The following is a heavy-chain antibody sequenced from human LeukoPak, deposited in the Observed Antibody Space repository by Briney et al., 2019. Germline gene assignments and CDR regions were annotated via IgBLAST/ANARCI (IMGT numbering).Heavy chain of an antibody. CDR3: ARVMMGATVTTFHYYCMDV. Sequence: GGSLRLSCAASGFTFSSYAMSWVRQAPGKGLEWVSAIIGSGGSTYYADSVKGRFPIPRDNAKNSLYLQMNSLRAEDTAIYYCARVMMGATVTTFHYYCMDVWGVGTTVTVSS. V-gene: IGHV3-23*01. CDR1: GFTFSSYA. CDR2: IIGSGGST. J-gene: IGHJ6*03. D-gene: IGHD4-11*01.